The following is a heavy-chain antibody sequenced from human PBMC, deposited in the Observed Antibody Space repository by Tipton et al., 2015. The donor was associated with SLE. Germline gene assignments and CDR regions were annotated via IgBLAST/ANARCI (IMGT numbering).Heavy chain of an antibody. D-gene: IGHD3-3*01. CDR3: VRSSGYYIDF. CDR2: INHSGNT. V-gene: IGHV4-34*01. CDR1: GGSFSGYY. J-gene: IGHJ4*02. Sequence: LRLSCAVYGGSFSGYYWTWIRQPPGKGLEWIGEINHSGNTNYSPSLKSRVIMSVDTSKNRFSLRLDSLTAADTAIYYCVRSSGYYIDFWGQGTLVTVSS.